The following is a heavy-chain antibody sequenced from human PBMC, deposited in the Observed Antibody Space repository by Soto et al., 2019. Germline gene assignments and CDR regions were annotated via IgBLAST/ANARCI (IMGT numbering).Heavy chain of an antibody. J-gene: IGHJ4*02. CDR1: GGSFSGHY. V-gene: IGHV4-34*01. CDR3: ARDRDYYDSSGYY. Sequence: SETLSLTCAVSGGSFSGHYWSWIRQPPGKGLEWIGELNHSGSTNYNPSLKSRVTISVDTSKNQFSLKLSSVTAADTAVYYCARDRDYYDSSGYYWGQGTLVTVSS. D-gene: IGHD3-22*01. CDR2: LNHSGST.